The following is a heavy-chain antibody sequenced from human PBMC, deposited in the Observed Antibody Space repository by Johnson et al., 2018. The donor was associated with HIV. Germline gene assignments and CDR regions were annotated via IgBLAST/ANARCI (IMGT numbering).Heavy chain of an antibody. D-gene: IGHD7-27*01. CDR1: GFTFSNYA. V-gene: IGHV3-15*05. Sequence: RLVESGGGLVQPGRSLRLSCAASGFTFSNYAMHWVRQTPGKGLEWVGRIKSKTDGGTIDYAAPVKGRFSISRDDSKNAVFLQMNSLKIEDTAVYYCTTELGAFDIWGQGTMVTVSS. CDR2: IKSKTDGGTI. CDR3: TTELGAFDI. J-gene: IGHJ3*02.